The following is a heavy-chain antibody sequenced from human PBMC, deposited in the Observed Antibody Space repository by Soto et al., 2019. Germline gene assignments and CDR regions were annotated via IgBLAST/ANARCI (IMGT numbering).Heavy chain of an antibody. CDR1: GFNFFDHD. D-gene: IGHD5-12*01. CDR3: PGMRGGGWQRFFDY. Sequence: EVKLLESGGALVQPGGSLRLSCAASGFNFFDHDMSWVRQAPGKGLEWVSSITVGGAQKDYGKSVKGRFTISRDNSNDALFMEMDSLQFEDTATYYCPGMRGGGWQRFFDYWGQGTAVTVSS. CDR2: ITVGGAQK. J-gene: IGHJ4*02. V-gene: IGHV3-23*01.